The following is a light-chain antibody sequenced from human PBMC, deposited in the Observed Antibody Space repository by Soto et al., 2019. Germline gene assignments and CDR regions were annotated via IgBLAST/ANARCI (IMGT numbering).Light chain of an antibody. CDR3: QQYDNLPIT. CDR1: QNILYRSNNKNY. J-gene: IGKJ5*01. Sequence: DIVMTQSPDSLAVALGERATINCKSSQNILYRSNNKNYLNWYQQKPGKAPKLLIYDASNLETGVPSRFSGSGSGTDFTFTISSLQPEDIATYYCQQYDNLPITFGQGTRLEIK. CDR2: DAS. V-gene: IGKV1-33*01.